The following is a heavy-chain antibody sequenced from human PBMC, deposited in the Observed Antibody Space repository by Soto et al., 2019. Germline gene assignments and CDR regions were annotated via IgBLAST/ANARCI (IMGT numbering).Heavy chain of an antibody. D-gene: IGHD3-10*01. V-gene: IGHV4-59*01. J-gene: IGHJ4*02. CDR3: ARGDSYYYGSGSNFDY. CDR2: IYYSGST. CDR1: GGSISSYY. Sequence: SETLSLTCTVSGGSISSYYWSWIRQPPGKGLEWIGYIYYSGSTNYNPSLKSRVTISVDTSKNQFSLKLSSVTAADTDVYYCARGDSYYYGSGSNFDYWGQGTLVTVS.